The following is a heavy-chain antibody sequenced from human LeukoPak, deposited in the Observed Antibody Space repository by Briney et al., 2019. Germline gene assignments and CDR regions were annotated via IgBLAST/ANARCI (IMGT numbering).Heavy chain of an antibody. J-gene: IGHJ3*02. V-gene: IGHV1-2*02. D-gene: IGHD3-3*01. CDR1: GYTFTGYY. CDR3: ARDRSTIFGVVIPLDAFDI. Sequence: ASAKVSCKASGYTFTGYYMHWVRQAPGQGLEWMGWINPNSGGTNYAQKFQGRVTMTRDTSISTAYMELSRLRSDDTAVYYCARDRSTIFGVVIPLDAFDIWGQGTMVTVSS. CDR2: INPNSGGT.